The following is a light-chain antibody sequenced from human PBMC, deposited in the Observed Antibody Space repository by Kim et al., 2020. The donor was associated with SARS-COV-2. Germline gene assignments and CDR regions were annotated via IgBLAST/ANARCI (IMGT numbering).Light chain of an antibody. CDR3: GTWDRSLTTFV. V-gene: IGLV1-51*01. CDR1: NFNIGTES. J-gene: IGLJ3*02. CDR2: DNK. Sequence: QSVLTQPPSVSAAPGQKVTISCSGNNFNIGTESVSWYQQVPGGAPKLLIYDNKNRASGISGRFSGSKSGTSATLGISGFQAGDEADYYCGTWDRSLTTFVFGGGTKVTVL.